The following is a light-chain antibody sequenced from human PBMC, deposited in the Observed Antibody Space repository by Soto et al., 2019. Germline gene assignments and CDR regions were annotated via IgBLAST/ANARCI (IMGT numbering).Light chain of an antibody. CDR1: SSDVGGYNY. Sequence: QSVLTQPRSVSGSPGQSVTISCTGTSSDVGGYNYVSWYQQHPGKAPKLMIYDVSKRPSGVPDRFSGSKSGNTASLAISGLQAEDEADYYCCSHAGRDIFYVFGTGTKGTVL. V-gene: IGLV2-11*01. CDR3: CSHAGRDIFYV. CDR2: DVS. J-gene: IGLJ1*01.